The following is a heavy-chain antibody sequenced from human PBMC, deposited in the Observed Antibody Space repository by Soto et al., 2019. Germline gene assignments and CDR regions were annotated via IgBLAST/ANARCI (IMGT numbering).Heavy chain of an antibody. V-gene: IGHV4-59*01. CDR3: ARHSKFSEGKYYYGMDV. CDR1: GDSIISYY. CDR2: IYYTGGT. J-gene: IGHJ6*02. D-gene: IGHD6-19*01. Sequence: SETLSLTCTVSGDSIISYYWSWIRQSPEKGLEWIGYIYYTGGTKYNASLKSRVTMSVDTSKNQLSLNLSSLTAADTAVYYCARHSKFSEGKYYYGMDVWGQGTTVTVSS.